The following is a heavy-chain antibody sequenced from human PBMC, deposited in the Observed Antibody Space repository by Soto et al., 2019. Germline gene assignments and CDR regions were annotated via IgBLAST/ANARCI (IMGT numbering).Heavy chain of an antibody. CDR3: ARAGNDFWSGYLPYYYCGMDV. J-gene: IGHJ6*02. V-gene: IGHV4-34*01. CDR2: INHSGST. CDR1: GGSFSGYY. D-gene: IGHD3-3*01. Sequence: SKTLSITCAVYGGSFSGYYWSWIRQPPGKGLEWIGEINHSGSTNYNPSLKSRVTISVDTSKNQFSLKLSSVTAADTAVYYCARAGNDFWSGYLPYYYCGMDVWGQGTSVTVSS.